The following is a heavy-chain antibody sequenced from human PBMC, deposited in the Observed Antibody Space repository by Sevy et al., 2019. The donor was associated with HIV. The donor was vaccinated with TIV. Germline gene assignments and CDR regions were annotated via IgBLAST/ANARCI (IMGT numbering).Heavy chain of an antibody. D-gene: IGHD6-19*01. CDR2: INDDGSYA. J-gene: IGHJ2*01. Sequence: GGSLRLSCAASEFTITNYWMLWVRQAPGKGLVWVSCINDDGSYADYADYVRGRFTVSRDNAKNTLYLQMDSLRVDDTAVYYCVRGAGWPIWGRGTLVTVSS. CDR3: VRGAGWPI. CDR1: EFTITNYW. V-gene: IGHV3-74*01.